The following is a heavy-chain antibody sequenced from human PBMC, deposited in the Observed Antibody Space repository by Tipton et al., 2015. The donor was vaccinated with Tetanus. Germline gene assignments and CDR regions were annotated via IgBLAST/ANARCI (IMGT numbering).Heavy chain of an antibody. CDR1: GVSIRDHY. V-gene: IGHV4-34*01. CDR2: IDHRGST. J-gene: IGHJ5*02. Sequence: TLSLTCAVSGVSIRDHYWSWIRQPPGKGLEWIGEIDHRGSTRYNPSLRRGVTFSVHRSKIQLLMKMTSVTAADTAVYYCAGSFVRWFVPWGQGTLVTVSS. CDR3: AGSFVRWFVP. D-gene: IGHD3-3*02.